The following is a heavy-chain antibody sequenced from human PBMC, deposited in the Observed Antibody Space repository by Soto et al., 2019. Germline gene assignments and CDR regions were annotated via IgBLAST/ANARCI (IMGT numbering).Heavy chain of an antibody. J-gene: IGHJ6*02. CDR3: ASPPVAATYYYGMDV. D-gene: IGHD1-26*01. Sequence: QVQLVQSGAEVKKPGSSVKVSCKASGGTFSSYAISWVRQAPGQGLEWMGGIIPIFGTANYAQKFQGRVTITADESTSTAYMVLCSLRSEDTAVYYCASPPVAATYYYGMDVWGQGTTVTVSS. CDR2: IIPIFGTA. CDR1: GGTFSSYA. V-gene: IGHV1-69*12.